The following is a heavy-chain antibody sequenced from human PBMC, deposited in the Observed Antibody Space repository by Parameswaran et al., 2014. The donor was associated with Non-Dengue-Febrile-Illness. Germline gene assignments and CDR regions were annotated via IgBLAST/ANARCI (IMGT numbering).Heavy chain of an antibody. CDR3: ARVGQPDHYFDS. V-gene: IGHV4-59*11. CDR2: IFYSGAT. Sequence: SETLSLTCTVSGGSISPHYWTWIRQTPAKGLEWIGYIFYSGATDYNPSLRSRVTISIGTSKSQISLRVMSVTAADTAIYFCARVGQPDHYFDSWGQGILVTVSS. CDR1: GGSISPHY. J-gene: IGHJ4*02. D-gene: IGHD1-14*01.